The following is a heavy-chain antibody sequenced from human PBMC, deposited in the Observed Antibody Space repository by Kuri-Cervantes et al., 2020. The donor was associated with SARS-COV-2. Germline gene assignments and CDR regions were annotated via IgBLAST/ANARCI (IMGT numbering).Heavy chain of an antibody. J-gene: IGHJ4*02. CDR2: IRQDGGDT. D-gene: IGHD2-2*01. CDR1: GFTFSSYG. Sequence: GESLKISCAASGFTFSSYGMHWVRQAPGKGLEWVAYIRQDGGDTYYEDSVKGRFTISRDDAKNSVYLQMNNMRVEDTAVFYCARVGPLSSWYPTRYLDSWGQGTPVTVSS. CDR3: ARVGPLSSWYPTRYLDS. V-gene: IGHV3-7*01.